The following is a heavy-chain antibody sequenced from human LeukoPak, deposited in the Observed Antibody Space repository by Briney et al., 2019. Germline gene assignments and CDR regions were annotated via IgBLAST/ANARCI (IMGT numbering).Heavy chain of an antibody. D-gene: IGHD2-2*01. V-gene: IGHV1-69*05. Sequence: SVKVSCKASGGTFSSYAISWVRQAPGQGLEWMGRIIPIFGTANYAQKFQGRVTMTRDTSISTAYMELSRLRSDDTAVYYCAKGDIVVVPAAMRYFDYWGQGTLVTVSS. CDR2: IIPIFGTA. CDR1: GGTFSSYA. CDR3: AKGDIVVVPAAMRYFDY. J-gene: IGHJ4*02.